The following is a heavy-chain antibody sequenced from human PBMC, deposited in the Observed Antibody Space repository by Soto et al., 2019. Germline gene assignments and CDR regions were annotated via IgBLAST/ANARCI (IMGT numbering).Heavy chain of an antibody. Sequence: SETLSLTCAVSGGSISSGGYSWSWIRQPPGKGLEWIGYIYHSGSTYYNPSLKSRVTISVDRSKNQFSLKLSSVTAADTAVYYGERWRMYVNRFDPWGQGTLVTVSS. CDR1: GGSISSGGYS. CDR2: IYHSGST. V-gene: IGHV4-30-2*01. D-gene: IGHD2-8*01. J-gene: IGHJ5*02. CDR3: ERWRMYVNRFDP.